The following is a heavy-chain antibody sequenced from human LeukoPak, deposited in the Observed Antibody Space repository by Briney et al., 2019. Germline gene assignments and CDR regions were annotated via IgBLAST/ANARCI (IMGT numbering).Heavy chain of an antibody. Sequence: PGGSLRLSCATSGFTFTTYEMNWVRQAPGKGLEWVSAVSGSGGSPYYADSVKGRFTISRDNSKNTLYLQMNSLRAEDTAVYYCAKVGEGYSSASAWFDPWGQGTLVTVSS. CDR2: VSGSGGSP. V-gene: IGHV3-23*01. D-gene: IGHD6-6*01. CDR1: GFTFTTYE. CDR3: AKVGEGYSSASAWFDP. J-gene: IGHJ5*02.